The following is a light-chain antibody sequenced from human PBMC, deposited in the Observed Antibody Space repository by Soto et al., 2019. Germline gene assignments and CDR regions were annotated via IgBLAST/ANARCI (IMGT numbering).Light chain of an antibody. Sequence: DIQMTQSPSTLSASVGDRVTITCRASQNVNKWLAWFQQKPGKVPKLLIFDASTLQTGVPSRFGGGGSGTEFTVTISGMQPDDFAPYYCQQYNSYSPWTFGPGTKVDIK. CDR3: QQYNSYSPWT. J-gene: IGKJ1*01. V-gene: IGKV1-5*01. CDR1: QNVNKW. CDR2: DAS.